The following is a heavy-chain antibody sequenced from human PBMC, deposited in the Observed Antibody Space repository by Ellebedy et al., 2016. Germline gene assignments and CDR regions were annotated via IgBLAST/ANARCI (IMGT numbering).Heavy chain of an antibody. CDR1: GGSVSSGSYY. J-gene: IGHJ3*02. CDR3: ARVLNLVVPAAIEVGHAFDI. D-gene: IGHD2-2*01. CDR2: ISDSGST. V-gene: IGHV4-61*01. Sequence: SETLSLTCTVSGGSVSSGSYYWSWIRQPPGKGLEWIGYISDSGSTNYNPSLKSRVFISVDTSKNQFSLKLSSVTAADTAVYYCARVLNLVVPAAIEVGHAFDIWGQGTMVTVSS.